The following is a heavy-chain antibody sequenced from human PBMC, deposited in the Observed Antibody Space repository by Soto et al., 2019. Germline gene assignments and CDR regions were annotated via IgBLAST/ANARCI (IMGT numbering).Heavy chain of an antibody. J-gene: IGHJ5*02. CDR1: GDSLRIGDYY. V-gene: IGHV4-39*01. Sequence: SETLSLTCTVSGDSLRIGDYYWGWIRQPPGKGLEWIGNVHYSGRTYYNPSLKSRVTISVDTSTNQFSLKLTSVTAADTAVYYCGRPQLGHSGGSQFDLWGRGTLVTVSS. CDR3: GRPQLGHSGGSQFDL. D-gene: IGHD6-19*01. CDR2: VHYSGRT.